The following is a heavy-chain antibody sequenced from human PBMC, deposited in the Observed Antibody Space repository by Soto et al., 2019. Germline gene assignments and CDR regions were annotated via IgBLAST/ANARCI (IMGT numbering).Heavy chain of an antibody. CDR2: IYYSGTT. D-gene: IGHD1-26*01. V-gene: IGHV4-31*03. Sequence: QVQLQESGPGLVKASQTLSLTCTVSGGTITTGGHFWSWLRQYPGKGLEWIGYIYYSGTTHYNPSLKSRVTISIDTSKNQFSLNLSSVTAADTAVYYCARVVSGSYLAYWGQGTLVTVSS. CDR1: GGTITTGGHF. J-gene: IGHJ4*02. CDR3: ARVVSGSYLAY.